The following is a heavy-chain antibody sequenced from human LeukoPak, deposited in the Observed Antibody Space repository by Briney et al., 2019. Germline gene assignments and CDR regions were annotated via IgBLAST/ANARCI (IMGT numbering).Heavy chain of an antibody. CDR3: ARDGRYFDWLIVGYDI. CDR2: IYHSGST. Sequence: KPSETLSLTCAVSGYSISSGYYWGWIRQPPGKGLEWIGSIYHSGSTYYNPSLKSRVTISVDTSKNQFSLKLSSVTAADTAVYYCARDGRYFDWLIVGYDIWDQGTMVTVSS. J-gene: IGHJ3*02. D-gene: IGHD3-9*01. CDR1: GYSISSGYY. V-gene: IGHV4-38-2*02.